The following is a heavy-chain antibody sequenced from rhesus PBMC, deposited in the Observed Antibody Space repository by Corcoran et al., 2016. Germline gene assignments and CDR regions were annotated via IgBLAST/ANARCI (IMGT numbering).Heavy chain of an antibody. D-gene: IGHD3-34*01. CDR2: INSSGGTT. CDR1: GFTFSSYD. Sequence: EVQLVETGGGLVQPGGSLKLSCAASGFTFSSYDMSWVRQAPGKGLEWVSTINSSGGTTYTADSVKGRVTISRDNSKNTLSLQMNSLGAEDTAVYYCAKEGFWGDSSDYWGQGVLVTVSS. J-gene: IGHJ4*01. CDR3: AKEGFWGDSSDY. V-gene: IGHV3S5*01.